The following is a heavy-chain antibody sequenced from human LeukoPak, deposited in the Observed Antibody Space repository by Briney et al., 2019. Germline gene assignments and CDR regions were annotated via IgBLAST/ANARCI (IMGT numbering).Heavy chain of an antibody. J-gene: IGHJ6*02. V-gene: IGHV3-21*01. CDR3: SREYFDWSRNYYYGMDV. D-gene: IGHD3-9*01. CDR1: GFTFSSYS. Sequence: GGSLRLSCATSGFTFSSYSMNWVRQAPGKGLEWVSSISSSSSYIYYADSVKGRFTISRDNAKNSLYLQMNSLRAEDTAVYYCSREYFDWSRNYYYGMDVWGQGTTVTVSS. CDR2: ISSSSSYI.